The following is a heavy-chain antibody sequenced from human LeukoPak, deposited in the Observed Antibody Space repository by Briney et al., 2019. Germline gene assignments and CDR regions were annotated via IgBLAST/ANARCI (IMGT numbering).Heavy chain of an antibody. CDR2: VTPDSGNT. J-gene: IGHJ4*02. D-gene: IGHD3-3*02. Sequence: SVKVSCKTSGYTFINYDINWVRQASGQGLEWRGYVTPDSGNTGYAQKFRGRITITSDTSKSTAYMDLSSLKSDDTAVYYCVALARWGQGTLVTVSS. V-gene: IGHV1-8*03. CDR1: GYTFINYD. CDR3: VALAR.